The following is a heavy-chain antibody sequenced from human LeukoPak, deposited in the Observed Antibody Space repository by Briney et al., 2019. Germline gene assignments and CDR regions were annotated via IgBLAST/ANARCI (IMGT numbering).Heavy chain of an antibody. J-gene: IGHJ3*02. CDR2: ISWNSGSI. D-gene: IGHD3-10*01. CDR3: ARDRVPYYGSGSSDAFDI. CDR1: GFTFYDYA. Sequence: GGSLRLSCAASGFTFYDYAMYWVRHAPGKGLEWVSGISWNSGSIGYADSVKGRFTISRDNARNSLYLQMNSLRTEDTALYYCARDRVPYYGSGSSDAFDIWGQGTMVTVSS. V-gene: IGHV3-9*01.